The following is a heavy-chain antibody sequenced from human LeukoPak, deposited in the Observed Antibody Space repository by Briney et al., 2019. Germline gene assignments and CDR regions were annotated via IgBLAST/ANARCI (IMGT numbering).Heavy chain of an antibody. V-gene: IGHV3-30*18. CDR1: GFTFSSYG. CDR2: ISYDGSNK. Sequence: GGSLRISCAASGFTFSSYGMPWVRQAPGKGLEWVAVISYDGSNKYYADSVKGRFTISRDNSKNTLYLQMNSLRAEDTAVYYCANGGYYYDSSTNYYFDYWGQGTLVTVSS. J-gene: IGHJ4*02. CDR3: ANGGYYYDSSTNYYFDY. D-gene: IGHD3-22*01.